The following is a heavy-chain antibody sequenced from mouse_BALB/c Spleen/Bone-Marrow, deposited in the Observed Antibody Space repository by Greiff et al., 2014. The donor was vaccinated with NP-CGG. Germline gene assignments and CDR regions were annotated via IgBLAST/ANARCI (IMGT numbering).Heavy chain of an antibody. J-gene: IGHJ4*01. Sequence: VKLMESGAELMKPGASVKISCKATGYTFSSYWIEWVKQRPGHGLEWIGEILPGSGNTNYNEKFKGRATFTADTSSNTAYMQLGSLTSEDSAVYYCAREDITTVVEMDYWGQGTSVTVSS. CDR2: ILPGSGNT. CDR1: GYTFSSYW. V-gene: IGHV1-9*01. CDR3: AREDITTVVEMDY. D-gene: IGHD1-1*01.